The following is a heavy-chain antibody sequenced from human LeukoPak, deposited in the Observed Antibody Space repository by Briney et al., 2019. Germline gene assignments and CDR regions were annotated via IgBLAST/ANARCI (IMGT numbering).Heavy chain of an antibody. D-gene: IGHD6-6*01. J-gene: IGHJ4*02. CDR2: INPNSGGT. CDR1: GYTFTGYY. CDR3: ARGFTARLFFAN. V-gene: IGHV1-2*02. Sequence: GSVKVSCKASGYTFTGYYMHWVRQAPGQGLEWMGWINPNSGGTNYAQMFQGRATMTRDTSISTAYMELSRLRSDDTAVYYCARGFTARLFFANWGQGTLVTVSS.